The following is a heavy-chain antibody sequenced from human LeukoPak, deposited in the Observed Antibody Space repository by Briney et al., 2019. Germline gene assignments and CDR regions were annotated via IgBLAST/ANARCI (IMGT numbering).Heavy chain of an antibody. CDR1: GFSFTSNA. Sequence: PGGSLRLSCAASGFSFTSNAMTWVRQAPGKGLEWVSTISGNGLSTWYADSVKGRFTISRDTSKNTLSLQMNTLRAEDTAVYYCAKTGQLDSWGQGTLVTVSS. CDR3: AKTGQLDS. CDR2: ISGNGLST. V-gene: IGHV3-23*01. J-gene: IGHJ4*02. D-gene: IGHD1-1*01.